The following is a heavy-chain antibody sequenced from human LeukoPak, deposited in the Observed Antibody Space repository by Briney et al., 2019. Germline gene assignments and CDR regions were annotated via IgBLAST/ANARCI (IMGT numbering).Heavy chain of an antibody. CDR1: GFTFSSYG. D-gene: IGHD6-13*01. Sequence: GRSLRLSCAASGFTFSSYGMHWVRQAPGKGLEWVAVIWYDGSNKYYADSVKGRFTISRDNSKNTLYLQMNSLRAEDTAVYYCAKAITAGGVSGSDAFDIWGQGTMVTVFS. CDR2: IWYDGSNK. V-gene: IGHV3-33*06. CDR3: AKAITAGGVSGSDAFDI. J-gene: IGHJ3*02.